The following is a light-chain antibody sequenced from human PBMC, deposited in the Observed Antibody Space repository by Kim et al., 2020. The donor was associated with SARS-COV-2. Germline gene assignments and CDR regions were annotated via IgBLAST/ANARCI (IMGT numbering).Light chain of an antibody. J-gene: IGKJ4*01. Sequence: LPPGEKAPLSCRASQNIYRSSAWDQQKPGQAPRLIIYDASKRATGIPVTFSGSGSGTDCSLTISSLGPEEFAVYYCQQRNNWPPTFGGGTKVDIK. CDR3: QQRNNWPPT. CDR1: QNIYRS. CDR2: DAS. V-gene: IGKV3-11*01.